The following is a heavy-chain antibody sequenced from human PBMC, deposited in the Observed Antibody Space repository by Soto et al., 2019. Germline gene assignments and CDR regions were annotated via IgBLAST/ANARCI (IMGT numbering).Heavy chain of an antibody. V-gene: IGHV3-30*18. CDR3: AKEGRASIVLMVYAKYPSGYMDV. D-gene: IGHD2-8*01. Sequence: GGSLRLSCAASGFTFSSYGMHWVRQAPGKGLEWVAVISYDGSNKYYADSVKGRFTISRDNSKNTLYLQMNSLRAEDTAVYYCAKEGRASIVLMVYAKYPSGYMDVWGKGTTVTVSS. CDR2: ISYDGSNK. J-gene: IGHJ6*03. CDR1: GFTFSSYG.